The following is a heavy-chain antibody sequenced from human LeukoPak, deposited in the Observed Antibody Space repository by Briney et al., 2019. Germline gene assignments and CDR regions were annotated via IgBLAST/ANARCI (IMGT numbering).Heavy chain of an antibody. Sequence: PGGSLRLSCAASGFTFSSYSMNWGRQAPGKGLEWVSYISSSSSTIYYADSVKGRLTISRDNAKNSLYLQMNSPRAEDTAVYYCARDLWRSYGGGYWGQGTLVTVSS. CDR1: GFTFSSYS. D-gene: IGHD4/OR15-4a*01. CDR2: ISSSSSTI. CDR3: ARDLWRSYGGGY. J-gene: IGHJ4*02. V-gene: IGHV3-48*01.